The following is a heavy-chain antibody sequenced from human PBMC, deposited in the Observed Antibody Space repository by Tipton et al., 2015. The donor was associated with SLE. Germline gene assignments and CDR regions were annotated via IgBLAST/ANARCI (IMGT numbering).Heavy chain of an antibody. V-gene: IGHV4-39*07. D-gene: IGHD2-21*02. CDR2: VYDSGTT. CDR1: GDSITSDIYY. Sequence: TLSLTCFASGDSITSDIYYWGWIRQPPGKGLEWIGSVYDSGTTHYNPSLKSRVTMSVDTSKTQFSLKLGSLTAADTAVYYCARVVTVGAAHYYDIDVWGQGTRVTVSS. J-gene: IGHJ6*02. CDR3: ARVVTVGAAHYYDIDV.